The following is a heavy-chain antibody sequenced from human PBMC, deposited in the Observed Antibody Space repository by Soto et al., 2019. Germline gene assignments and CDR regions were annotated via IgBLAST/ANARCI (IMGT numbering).Heavy chain of an antibody. Sequence: SETLAPTSPVFGGSMLDSYWHWMRQPHGKGLQWIGYTYYSGSTTYNPYLKSRVTISVDSSKNQFSLKLDSVTPADTAVYYCARVRGTAGKRYFDYWGPGTLVTVS. CDR3: ARVRGTAGKRYFDY. V-gene: IGHV4-59*01. J-gene: IGHJ4*02. CDR2: TYYSGST. D-gene: IGHD6-13*01. CDR1: GGSMLDSY.